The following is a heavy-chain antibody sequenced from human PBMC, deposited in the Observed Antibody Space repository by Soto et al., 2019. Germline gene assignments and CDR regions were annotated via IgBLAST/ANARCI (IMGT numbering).Heavy chain of an antibody. J-gene: IGHJ4*02. D-gene: IGHD3-22*01. CDR1: GGSISSSSYY. CDR3: ARTYYYDSSGYYSYFDY. CDR2: IYYSGST. Sequence: SETLSLTCTVSGGSISSSSYYWSWIRQPPGKGLEWIGYIYYSGSTYYNPSLKSRVTISVDTSKNQFSLKLSSVTAADTAVYYCARTYYYDSSGYYSYFDYWGQGTLVTVSS. V-gene: IGHV4-30-4*01.